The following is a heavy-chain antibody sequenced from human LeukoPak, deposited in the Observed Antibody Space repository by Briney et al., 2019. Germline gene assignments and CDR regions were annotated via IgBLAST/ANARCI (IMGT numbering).Heavy chain of an antibody. CDR1: GFTFSSYG. J-gene: IGHJ6*02. CDR3: AKGVVAATNAAYYGMDV. Sequence: GGSLRLSCAASGFTFSSYGMHWVRQAPGKGLEWVAVISYDESDKYYADSVKGRFTISRDNSKNTLYLQMNSLRPEDTAVYYCAKGVVAATNAAYYGMDVWGQGTTVTVSS. V-gene: IGHV3-30*18. CDR2: ISYDESDK. D-gene: IGHD2-15*01.